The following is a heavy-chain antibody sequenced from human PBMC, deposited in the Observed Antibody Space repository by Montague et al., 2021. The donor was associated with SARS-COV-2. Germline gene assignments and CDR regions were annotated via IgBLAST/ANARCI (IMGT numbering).Heavy chain of an antibody. J-gene: IGHJ3*01. V-gene: IGHV4-59*12. D-gene: IGHD3-22*01. CDR3: AKHAYYFDSRGYNYADAFNV. CDR2: IYYSGST. Sequence: SETLSLTCTVSGGSMNSYYWSWIRQPPGKRLEWIGYIYYSGSTKYNLSFKSRVAISVDTSKNNFSLNLTSVTAADTAVYYCAKHAYYFDSRGYNYADAFNVWGQGTMVTVSS. CDR1: GGSMNSYY.